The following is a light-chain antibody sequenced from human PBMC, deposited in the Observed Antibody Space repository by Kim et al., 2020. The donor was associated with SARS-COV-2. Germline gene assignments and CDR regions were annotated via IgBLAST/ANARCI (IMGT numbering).Light chain of an antibody. V-gene: IGKV3-15*01. CDR1: QSVSSN. J-gene: IGKJ4*01. CDR2: GTS. CDR3: QHYNNWPLT. Sequence: SVSPGERATLSCRARQSVSSNLAWYQQKPGQAPRLLIYGTSTRATGIPARFSGSGSGTEFTLIISSLQSEDFAVYYCQHYNNWPLTFGGGTKLEI.